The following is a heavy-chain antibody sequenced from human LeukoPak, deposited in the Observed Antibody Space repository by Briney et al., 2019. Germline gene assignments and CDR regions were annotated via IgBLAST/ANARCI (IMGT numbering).Heavy chain of an antibody. D-gene: IGHD4-17*01. CDR1: GFTFSSYA. J-gene: IGHJ3*02. V-gene: IGHV3-23*01. Sequence: PGGSLRLSCAASGFTFSSYAMSWVRQAPGKGLEWVSAINAGGGATWYADSVKGRFTISRDNSKNTLYLQMNSLRDEDTAVYYCARHLSGDDIWGQGTMVTVSS. CDR3: ARHLSGDDI. CDR2: INAGGGAT.